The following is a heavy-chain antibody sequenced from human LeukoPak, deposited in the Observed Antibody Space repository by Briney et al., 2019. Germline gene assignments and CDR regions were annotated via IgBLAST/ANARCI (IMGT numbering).Heavy chain of an antibody. J-gene: IGHJ6*03. CDR2: ISAYNGNT. Sequence: GASVKVSCKASGYTFTSYGISWVRQAPGQGLEWMGWISAYNGNTNYAQKLQGRVTMTTDTSTSTAYMELRSLRSDDTAVYYCARDTQQLVGRAYYYYYYYMDVWGKGTTVTVSS. D-gene: IGHD6-6*01. CDR1: GYTFTSYG. V-gene: IGHV1-18*01. CDR3: ARDTQQLVGRAYYYYYYYMDV.